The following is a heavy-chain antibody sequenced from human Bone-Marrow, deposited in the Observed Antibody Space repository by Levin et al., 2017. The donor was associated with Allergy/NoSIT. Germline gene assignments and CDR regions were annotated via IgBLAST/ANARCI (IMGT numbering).Heavy chain of an antibody. CDR1: GFTFSTSG. Sequence: PGGSLRLSCAAAGFTFSTSGMHWVRQAPGKGLEWVAVIWANTITKDYADSVKGRFTISRDNSHNTLYLQMDSLRDEDTAVYFCARDLGNAPFDYWGQGTLVTVSS. CDR2: IWANTITK. D-gene: IGHD4-23*01. J-gene: IGHJ4*02. V-gene: IGHV3-33*01. CDR3: ARDLGNAPFDY.